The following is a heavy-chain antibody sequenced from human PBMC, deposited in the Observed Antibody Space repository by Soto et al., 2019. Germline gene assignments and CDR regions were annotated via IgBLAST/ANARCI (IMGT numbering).Heavy chain of an antibody. V-gene: IGHV4-59*12. CDR1: GGSITSSY. Sequence: ETMALTYTVPGGSITSSYWSWIRRAPGKGLEVIAYIYYTGISGYTPSTSYNPSLKSRVTMSVDRSKSQFSMKLTSVTAADTAVYYCARGDDAFFYYGLDVWGQGIPVTVSS. CDR3: ARGDDAFFYYGLDV. J-gene: IGHJ6*02. CDR2: IYYTGISGYTPST. D-gene: IGHD1-1*01.